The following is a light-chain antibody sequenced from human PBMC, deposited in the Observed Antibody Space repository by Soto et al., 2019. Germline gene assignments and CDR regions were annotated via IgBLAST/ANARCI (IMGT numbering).Light chain of an antibody. Sequence: EIVMTQSPAALSVSPGERATLSCRASQSVRNNLAWYQQKPGQAPRLLIYGASSRATGIPDRFSGSGSGTDFTLTISSLEPEDFAVYYCQQRSNWPPITFGQGTRLEIK. V-gene: IGKV3-11*01. CDR3: QQRSNWPPIT. CDR1: QSVRNN. CDR2: GAS. J-gene: IGKJ5*01.